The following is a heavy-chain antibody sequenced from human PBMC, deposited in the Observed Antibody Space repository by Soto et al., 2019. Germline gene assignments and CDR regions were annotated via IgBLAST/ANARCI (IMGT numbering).Heavy chain of an antibody. CDR1: GFTFSSYA. D-gene: IGHD3-10*01. Sequence: GGSLRLSCAASGFTFSSYAMSWVRQAPGKGLEWVSSISSSSSHIYYADSVKGRFTISRDNARNSVYLQMNSLRAEDTAVYYCVRERGLSSFYGMDVWGQGTTVTVSS. CDR2: ISSSSSHI. V-gene: IGHV3-21*06. CDR3: VRERGLSSFYGMDV. J-gene: IGHJ6*02.